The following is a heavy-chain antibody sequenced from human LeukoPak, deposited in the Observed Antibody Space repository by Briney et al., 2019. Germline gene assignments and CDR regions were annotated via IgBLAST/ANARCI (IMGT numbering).Heavy chain of an antibody. CDR3: ARLGWGVPAAILFDY. Sequence: PSETLSLTCTVSGGSISSYYWSWIRQPAGKGLEWIGRIYTSGSTNYNPSLKSRVTMSVDTSKNQFSLKLSSVTAADTAVYYCARLGWGVPAAILFDYWGQGTLVTVSS. J-gene: IGHJ4*02. CDR1: GGSISSYY. D-gene: IGHD2-2*02. V-gene: IGHV4-4*07. CDR2: IYTSGST.